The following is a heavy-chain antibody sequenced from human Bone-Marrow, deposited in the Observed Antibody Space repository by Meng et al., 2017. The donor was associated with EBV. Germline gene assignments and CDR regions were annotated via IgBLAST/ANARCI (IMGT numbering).Heavy chain of an antibody. V-gene: IGHV4-4*02. CDR1: GASIRSSNW. J-gene: IGHJ4*02. CDR3: AAGFRELVRSRDY. D-gene: IGHD3-10*01. CDR2: IFYGGST. Sequence: PVLAQPSATLSLAFVVSGASIRSSNWWSWVRQPPGKGLEWIGEIFYGGSTNYNPSLENRVTIPVDKSKNQFSLKLSSVTAADTAVYYCAAGFRELVRSRDYWGQGTLVTVSS.